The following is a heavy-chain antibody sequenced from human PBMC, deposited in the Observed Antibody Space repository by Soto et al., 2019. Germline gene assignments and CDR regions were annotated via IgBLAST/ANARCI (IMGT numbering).Heavy chain of an antibody. CDR2: INTRGNTI. CDR1: GFIFSRYE. J-gene: IGHJ4*02. Sequence: GGSLRLSCAASGFIFSRYEMNWVRQAPGKGLEWVSYINTRGNTIHYADSVKGRFTVSRDNAENSLYLQMNSLRAEDTAVYYCAGDIDYYDSSGYQDYWGRGTLVTVSS. V-gene: IGHV3-48*03. D-gene: IGHD3-22*01. CDR3: AGDIDYYDSSGYQDY.